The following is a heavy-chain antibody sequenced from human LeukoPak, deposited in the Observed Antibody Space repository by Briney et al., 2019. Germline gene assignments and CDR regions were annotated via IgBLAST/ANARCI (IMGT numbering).Heavy chain of an antibody. Sequence: SETLSLTCAVYGGSFSGYYWSWIRQPPGKGLEWIGEINHSGGTNYNPSLKSRVTISVDTSKNQFSLKLSSVTAADTAVYYCARGRRGYYHYWGQGTLVTVSS. D-gene: IGHD3-22*01. V-gene: IGHV4-34*01. CDR2: INHSGGT. CDR3: ARGRRGYYHY. J-gene: IGHJ4*02. CDR1: GGSFSGYY.